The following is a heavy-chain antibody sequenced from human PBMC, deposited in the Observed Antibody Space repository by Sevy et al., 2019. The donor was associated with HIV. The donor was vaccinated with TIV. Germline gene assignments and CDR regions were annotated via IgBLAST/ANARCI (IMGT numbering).Heavy chain of an antibody. CDR3: VRALLKADSL. J-gene: IGHJ4*02. V-gene: IGHV3-7*01. CDR1: GFRFSDYW. D-gene: IGHD1-26*01. Sequence: GGSLRLSCATSGFRFSDYWMNWVRQAPGKGLEWVANIKQDGRDRYYLDSVKGRFTISRDNAENSVFLQMNSLRVEDTAVYYCVRALLKADSLWGQGTLVTVSS. CDR2: IKQDGRDR.